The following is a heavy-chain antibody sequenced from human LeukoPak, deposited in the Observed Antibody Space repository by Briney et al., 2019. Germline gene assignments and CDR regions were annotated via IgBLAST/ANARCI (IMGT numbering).Heavy chain of an antibody. J-gene: IGHJ4*02. CDR2: ISYDGNNK. Sequence: PGGSLRLSCTASGFTFSSYGMHWVRQAPGKGLEWVGVISYDGNNKYYADSVKGRFTISRDNSKNTLYLQMNSLRAEDTAVYYCAKEGPTNSYYDFWSGYSDYWGQGTLVTVS. CDR1: GFTFSSYG. CDR3: AKEGPTNSYYDFWSGYSDY. D-gene: IGHD3-3*01. V-gene: IGHV3-30*18.